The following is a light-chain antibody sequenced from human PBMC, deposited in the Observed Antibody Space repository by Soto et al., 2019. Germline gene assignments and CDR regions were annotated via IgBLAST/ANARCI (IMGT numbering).Light chain of an antibody. CDR1: QSVSGW. Sequence: DIQMTQSPSTLSASVGDRVTITCRASQSVSGWLAWYQQRPGKAPKLLIYKASTLESGVPSRFSGSASGTEFPLTLSALQPDDFATYYRQQYDNYPLTFGGGTKVEFK. CDR3: QQYDNYPLT. J-gene: IGKJ4*01. V-gene: IGKV1-5*03. CDR2: KAS.